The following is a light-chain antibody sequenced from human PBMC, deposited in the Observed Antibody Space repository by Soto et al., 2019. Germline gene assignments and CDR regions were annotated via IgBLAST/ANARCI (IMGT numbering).Light chain of an antibody. V-gene: IGLV2-14*01. J-gene: IGLJ1*01. Sequence: QSVLTQPPSVSAAPGQKVTISCSGSSSDVGAYNYVSWYQQHPGKAPKLMIYEVSNRPSGVSNRFSGSKSGNTASLTISGLQAEDEADYYCSSFTNTSTRYVFGTGTKVTVL. CDR3: SSFTNTSTRYV. CDR2: EVS. CDR1: SSDVGAYNY.